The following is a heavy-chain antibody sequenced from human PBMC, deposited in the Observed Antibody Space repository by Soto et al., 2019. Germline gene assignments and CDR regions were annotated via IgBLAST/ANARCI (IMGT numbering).Heavy chain of an antibody. V-gene: IGHV3-23*01. Sequence: GGSLRLSCAASGFTFSSYAMSWVRQAPGKGLEWVSAISGSGGSTYYADSVKGRFTISRDNSKNTLYLQMNSLRAEDTAVYYCAKAPYYYDSSGLGNEDYWGQGTLVTVSS. CDR2: ISGSGGST. J-gene: IGHJ4*02. CDR3: AKAPYYYDSSGLGNEDY. CDR1: GFTFSSYA. D-gene: IGHD3-22*01.